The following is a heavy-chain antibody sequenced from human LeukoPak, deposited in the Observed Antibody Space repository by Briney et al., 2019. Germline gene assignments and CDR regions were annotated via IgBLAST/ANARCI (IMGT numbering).Heavy chain of an antibody. Sequence: GGSLRLSCAASGFTFSSYSMNWVRQAPGKGLEWVSSISSSSSYIYYAESVRGRFTISRDNAKTSLYLQMNSRRAEDTAVYYCARPSPLTVPRRAFDIWGQGTMVTVSS. J-gene: IGHJ3*02. CDR2: ISSSSSYI. CDR3: ARPSPLTVPRRAFDI. V-gene: IGHV3-21*01. D-gene: IGHD4-11*01. CDR1: GFTFSSYS.